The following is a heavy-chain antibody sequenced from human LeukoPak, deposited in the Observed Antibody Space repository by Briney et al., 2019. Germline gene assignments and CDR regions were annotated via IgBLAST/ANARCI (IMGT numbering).Heavy chain of an antibody. CDR2: IYTSGST. CDR1: GGSISSYY. CDR3: ARDRGGRFGDFDY. V-gene: IGHV4-4*07. J-gene: IGHJ4*02. Sequence: SETLSLTCAEPGGSISSYYWSWIWQPAGKGLEWIGRIYTSGSTNYHPSLKSLVTMSVDTSKNQFSLKLSSVTAADTAVYYCARDRGGRFGDFDYWGQGTLVTVSS. D-gene: IGHD3-10*01.